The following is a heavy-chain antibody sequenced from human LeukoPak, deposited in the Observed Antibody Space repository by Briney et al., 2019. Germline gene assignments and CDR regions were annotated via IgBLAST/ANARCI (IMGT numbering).Heavy chain of an antibody. V-gene: IGHV3-23*01. CDR2: ISSGGDST. CDR3: ASSYISSWKGFFDY. J-gene: IGHJ4*02. D-gene: IGHD6-13*01. CDR1: GFTFRSYA. Sequence: GGSLRLSCAGSGFTFRSYAMSWVRQAPGKGLEWVSGISSGGDSTNYADSVKGRFTISRDNSKNTLYLQMSSLRGEDTAVYYCASSYISSWKGFFDYWGRGTLVTVSS.